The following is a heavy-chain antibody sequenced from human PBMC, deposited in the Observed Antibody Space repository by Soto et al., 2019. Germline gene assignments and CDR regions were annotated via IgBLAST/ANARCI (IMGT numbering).Heavy chain of an antibody. D-gene: IGHD3-22*01. V-gene: IGHV3-73*01. CDR1: GFTFSGSA. CDR3: TREPQIAAYYYDSSGYLHFDY. CDR2: IRSKANSYAT. J-gene: IGHJ4*02. Sequence: GGSLRLSCAASGFTFSGSAMHWVRQASGKGLEWVGRIRSKANSYATAYAASVKGRFTISRDDSKNTAYLQMNSLKTEDTAVYYCTREPQIAAYYYDSSGYLHFDYWGQGTLVTVSS.